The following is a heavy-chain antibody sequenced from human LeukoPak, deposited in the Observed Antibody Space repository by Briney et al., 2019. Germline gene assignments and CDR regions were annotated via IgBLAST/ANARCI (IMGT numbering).Heavy chain of an antibody. CDR2: ISSSYI. CDR3: ARCDIVVVPAAMTVYYYYGMDV. J-gene: IGHJ6*02. CDR1: GFTFSSYS. Sequence: GGSLRLSCAASGFTFSSYSMNWVRQAPGKGLEWVSSISSSYIYYADSVKGRFTISRDNAKNSLYLQMNSLRAEDTAVYYCARCDIVVVPAAMTVYYYYGMDVWGQGTTVTVSS. V-gene: IGHV3-21*01. D-gene: IGHD2-2*01.